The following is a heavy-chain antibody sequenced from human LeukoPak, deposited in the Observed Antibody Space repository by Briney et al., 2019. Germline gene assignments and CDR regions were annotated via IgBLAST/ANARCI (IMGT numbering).Heavy chain of an antibody. D-gene: IGHD6-19*01. J-gene: IGHJ3*02. CDR3: ARGSSGWYSGDQNAFDI. Sequence: ASVRVSCKASGYTFTSYDINWVRQATGQGLEWMGGMNPNSGNTSYAQKFQGRVTMTRDTSTSTVYMELSSLRSEDTAVYYCARGSSGWYSGDQNAFDIWGQGTMVTVSS. CDR2: MNPNSGNT. V-gene: IGHV1-8*01. CDR1: GYTFTSYD.